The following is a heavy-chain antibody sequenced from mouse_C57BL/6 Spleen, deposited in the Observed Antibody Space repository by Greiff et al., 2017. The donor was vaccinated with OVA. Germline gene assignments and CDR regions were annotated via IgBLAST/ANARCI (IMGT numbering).Heavy chain of an antibody. Sequence: QVQLKQPGAELVKPGASVKLSCKASGYTFTSYWMHWVKQRPGRGLEWIGRIDPNSGGTKYNEKFKSKATLTVDKPSSTAYMQLSSLTSEDSAVYYCARSGYYGSREGYFDVWGTGTTVTVSS. V-gene: IGHV1-72*01. CDR3: ARSGYYGSREGYFDV. CDR2: IDPNSGGT. CDR1: GYTFTSYW. J-gene: IGHJ1*03. D-gene: IGHD1-1*01.